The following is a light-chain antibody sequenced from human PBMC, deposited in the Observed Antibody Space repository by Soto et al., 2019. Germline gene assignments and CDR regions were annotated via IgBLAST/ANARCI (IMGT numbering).Light chain of an antibody. Sequence: QSVLTQPASVPGSPGQSITISCTGTSSDVGGYNYVSWYQQHPGKAPKLMIYEVSNRPSGVSNRFSDSKSGNTASLTISGLQAEDEADYYCSSYTSSSPFVFGTGTKATVL. CDR1: SSDVGGYNY. V-gene: IGLV2-14*01. CDR3: SSYTSSSPFV. CDR2: EVS. J-gene: IGLJ1*01.